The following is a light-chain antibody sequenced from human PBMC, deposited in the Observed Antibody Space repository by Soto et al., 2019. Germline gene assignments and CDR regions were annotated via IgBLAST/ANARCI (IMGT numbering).Light chain of an antibody. V-gene: IGKV3-11*01. CDR3: QQRTNWPLT. CDR2: DAS. CDR1: QSVRSY. J-gene: IGKJ4*01. Sequence: EIVLTQSPATLSLSPGERATLSCRASQSVRSYLAWYQQKPGQAPRILIYDASNRATGIPARFSGSGSGTDFTLTISSLEPEDFAVYHCQQRTNWPLTFGGGTKVEIK.